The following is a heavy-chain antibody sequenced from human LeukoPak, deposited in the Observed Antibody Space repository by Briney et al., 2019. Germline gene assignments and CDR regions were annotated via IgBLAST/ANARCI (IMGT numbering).Heavy chain of an antibody. CDR3: ARGGEWYYYGSGSYYIGSY. CDR1: GYIFTSYS. J-gene: IGHJ4*02. Sequence: GFSVTVSCKASGYIFTSYSISWVRQAPGQGLEWMGWISAYNGDTNYVQKFQRTVTMTTNTSTSTAYMGLKILRSDDTAVYYCARGGEWYYYGSGSYYIGSYWGQGTLGTVSS. D-gene: IGHD3-10*01. CDR2: ISAYNGDT. V-gene: IGHV1-18*01.